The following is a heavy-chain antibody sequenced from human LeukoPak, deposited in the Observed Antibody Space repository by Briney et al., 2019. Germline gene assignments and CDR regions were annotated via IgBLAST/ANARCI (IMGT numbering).Heavy chain of an antibody. CDR1: GYTFTSYY. CDR3: ARVPTVVSSSWYFDL. V-gene: IGHV1-46*01. Sequence: ASVKVSCKASGYTFTSYYMHWVRQAPGQGLEWMGIINPSGGSTSYAQKFQGRVTMTRDMSTSTVYMELSSLRSEDTAVYYCARVPTVVSSSWYFDLWGRGTLVTVSS. J-gene: IGHJ2*01. D-gene: IGHD4-23*01. CDR2: INPSGGST.